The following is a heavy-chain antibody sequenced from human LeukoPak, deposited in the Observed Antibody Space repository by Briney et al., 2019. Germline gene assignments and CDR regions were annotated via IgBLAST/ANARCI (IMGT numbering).Heavy chain of an antibody. CDR3: AKATYYYDSSGYYAVWYFDY. Sequence: GSLRLSCAASGFTFSSYGMSWVRQAPGKGLEWVSAISGSGGSTYYADSVKGRFTISRDNSKNTLYLQMNSLRAEDTAVYYCAKATYYYDSSGYYAVWYFDYWGQGTLVTVSS. D-gene: IGHD3-22*01. J-gene: IGHJ4*02. CDR1: GFTFSSYG. CDR2: ISGSGGST. V-gene: IGHV3-23*01.